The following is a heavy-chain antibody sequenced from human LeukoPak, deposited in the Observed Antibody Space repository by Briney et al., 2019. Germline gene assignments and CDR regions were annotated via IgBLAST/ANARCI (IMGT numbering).Heavy chain of an antibody. CDR1: GFTFSSYG. Sequence: PGGSLRLSCAASGFTFSSYGMHWVRQAPGKGLEWVAVIWYDGSNKYYADSVKGRFTISRDNSKNTLYLQMNSLRDEDTAVYYCAKGPDSSGYGSYYGMVDWGQGTTVTVSS. CDR2: IWYDGSNK. D-gene: IGHD3-22*01. CDR3: AKGPDSSGYGSYYGMVD. V-gene: IGHV3-33*06. J-gene: IGHJ6*01.